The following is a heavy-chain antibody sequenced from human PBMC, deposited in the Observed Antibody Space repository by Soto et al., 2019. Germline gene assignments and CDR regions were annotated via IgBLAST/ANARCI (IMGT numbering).Heavy chain of an antibody. CDR2: IPRDGTKK. J-gene: IGHJ4*01. V-gene: IGHV3-30-3*01. Sequence: PGESLRPSCAPSGFTFNNFGIHWVRQAPGKGLEWVALIPRDGTKKNYAESGKGRFTISRDNSKNSLYLQMNSLRVEDTAVYYCAGTSILWGVISYFHYWG. CDR1: GFTFNNFG. D-gene: IGHD3-10*01. CDR3: AGTSILWGVISYFHY.